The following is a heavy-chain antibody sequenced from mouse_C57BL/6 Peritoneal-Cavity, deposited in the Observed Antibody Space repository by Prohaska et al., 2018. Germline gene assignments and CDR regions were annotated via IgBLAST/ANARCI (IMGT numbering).Heavy chain of an antibody. V-gene: IGHV1-15*01. CDR3: TRGGNYGNYFDY. D-gene: IGHD2-1*01. CDR2: IDPETGGT. Sequence: DYEMHWVKQTPVHDLEWIGAIDPETGGTAYNQKFKGKAILTADKSSSTAYMELRSLTSEDSAVYYCTRGGNYGNYFDYWGQGTTLTVSS. CDR1: DYE. J-gene: IGHJ2*01.